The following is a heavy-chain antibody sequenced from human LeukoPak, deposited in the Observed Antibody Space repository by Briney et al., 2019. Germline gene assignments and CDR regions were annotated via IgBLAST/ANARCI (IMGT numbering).Heavy chain of an antibody. D-gene: IGHD3-9*01. Sequence: ASVKVSCKASGYTFTSYGISWVRQAPGQGLEWMGWISAYNGNTNYAQKLQGRVTMTTDTSTSTAYMELRSLRSDDTAVYYCARYYDILTGYTGYFDYWGQGTLVTVSS. V-gene: IGHV1-18*01. CDR2: ISAYNGNT. CDR1: GYTFTSYG. J-gene: IGHJ4*01. CDR3: ARYYDILTGYTGYFDY.